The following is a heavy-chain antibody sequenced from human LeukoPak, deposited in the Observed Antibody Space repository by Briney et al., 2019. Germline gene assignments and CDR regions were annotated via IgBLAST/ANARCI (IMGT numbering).Heavy chain of an antibody. Sequence: SETLSLTCTVSGGSISSSSYYWGWIRQPPGKGLEWIGSIYYSGSTYYNPSLKSRVTISVDTSKNQFSLKLSSVTAADTAVYYCARRYSRYDYLNWFDPWGQGTLVTVSS. CDR1: GGSISSSSYY. D-gene: IGHD5-12*01. V-gene: IGHV4-39*01. J-gene: IGHJ5*02. CDR2: IYYSGST. CDR3: ARRYSRYDYLNWFDP.